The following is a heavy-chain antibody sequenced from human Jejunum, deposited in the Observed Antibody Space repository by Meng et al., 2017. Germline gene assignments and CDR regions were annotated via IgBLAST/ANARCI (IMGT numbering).Heavy chain of an antibody. CDR2: IYRSGST. Sequence: QLQESVPRLVKPPGTLSLTCAVSGASTSSSTWWSGVRQPPGKGLEWIGEIYRSGSTYYNPSLKSRVTISVDKSNNQFSLKLSSVTAADTAVYYCARDSTNTLGSQTYYFDYWGQGTLVTVSS. CDR1: GASTSSSTW. CDR3: ARDSTNTLGSQTYYFDY. V-gene: IGHV4-4*03. D-gene: IGHD2-2*02. J-gene: IGHJ4*02.